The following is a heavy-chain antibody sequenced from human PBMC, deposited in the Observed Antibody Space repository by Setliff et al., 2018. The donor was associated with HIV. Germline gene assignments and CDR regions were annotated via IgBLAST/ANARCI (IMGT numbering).Heavy chain of an antibody. CDR3: ARQFQYYYMDV. CDR2: IHYTGGT. J-gene: IGHJ6*03. CDR1: GSTISSSNYY. V-gene: IGHV4-39*01. Sequence: PSETLSLTCSVSGSTISSSNYYWGWIRQPPGKGLEWIGSIHYTGGTHYNPSFKSRASFSLDTSKNQFSLRLGSVTAADTAVYYCARQFQYYYMDVWGKGTPVNVSS.